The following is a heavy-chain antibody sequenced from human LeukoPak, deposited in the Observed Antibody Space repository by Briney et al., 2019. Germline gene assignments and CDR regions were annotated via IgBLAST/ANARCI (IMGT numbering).Heavy chain of an antibody. J-gene: IGHJ4*02. CDR3: VRVRNWNYRDFDY. CDR1: GFTFSTYA. Sequence: GGSLRLSCAASGFTFSTYAMSWVRQAPGKGLDWVSGISASGNSPYYADSVKGRFSISRDNSKNTLFLQMNSLRGEDSALYYCVRVRNWNYRDFDYWGQGTLVTVSS. CDR2: ISASGNSP. D-gene: IGHD1-7*01. V-gene: IGHV3-23*01.